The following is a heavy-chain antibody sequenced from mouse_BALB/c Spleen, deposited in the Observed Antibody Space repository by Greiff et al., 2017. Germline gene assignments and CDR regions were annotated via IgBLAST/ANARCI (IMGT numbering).Heavy chain of an antibody. CDR1: GYTFTSYW. D-gene: IGHD2-14*01. V-gene: IGHV1S81*02. J-gene: IGHJ1*01. CDR2: INPSNGRT. CDR3: ARRGYHWYFDV. Sequence: VQLQQPGAELVKPGASVKLSCKASGYTFTSYWMHWVKQRPGQGLEWIGEINPSNGRTNYNEKFKSKATLTVDKSSSTAYMQLSSLTSEDSAVYYCARRGYHWYFDVWGAGTTVTVSA.